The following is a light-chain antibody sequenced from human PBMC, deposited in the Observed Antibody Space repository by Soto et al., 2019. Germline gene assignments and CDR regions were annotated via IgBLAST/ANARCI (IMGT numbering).Light chain of an antibody. Sequence: EIVLTQSPDPLSFSPGEKATLSCRSSQTIPRNFLAWYQHKPGQAPRLLIYDASIRATGVPARFSGSGSGTDFALTISSLEPEDLAIYYCQQRSIWPPWTFGQGTKWIS. J-gene: IGKJ1*01. V-gene: IGKV3-11*01. CDR2: DAS. CDR1: QTIPRNF. CDR3: QQRSIWPPWT.